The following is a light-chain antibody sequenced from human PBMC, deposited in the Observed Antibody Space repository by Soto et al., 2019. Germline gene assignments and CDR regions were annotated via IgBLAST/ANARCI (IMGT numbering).Light chain of an antibody. Sequence: QSVLTQPPSASGTPGQRVTISCSGSSSNIGSNYVYWYQQLPGTAPKLLIYDNNKRPSGIPDRFSGSKSGTSATLGITGLQTGDEADYYCGTWDSSLSAGVFGGGTKLTVL. J-gene: IGLJ2*01. CDR1: SSNIGSNY. CDR3: GTWDSSLSAGV. V-gene: IGLV1-51*01. CDR2: DNN.